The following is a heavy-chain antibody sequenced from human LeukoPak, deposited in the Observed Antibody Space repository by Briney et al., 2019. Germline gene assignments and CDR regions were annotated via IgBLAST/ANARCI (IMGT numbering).Heavy chain of an antibody. Sequence: PSETLSLTCAVSGGSISSNNWWGWVRQPPGKGLEWIGYIYYSGNTNYNPSLKSRVTVSVDTSKNQFALKLSSVTAADTAVYYCARVSSGWAHDYWGQGTLVTVSS. V-gene: IGHV4-61*05. J-gene: IGHJ4*02. CDR3: ARVSSGWAHDY. CDR2: IYYSGNT. CDR1: GGSISSNNW. D-gene: IGHD6-19*01.